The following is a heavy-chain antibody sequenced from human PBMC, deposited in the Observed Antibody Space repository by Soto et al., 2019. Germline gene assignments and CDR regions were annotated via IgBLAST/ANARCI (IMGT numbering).Heavy chain of an antibody. Sequence: GESLKISCKGSGYSFTSYWIGWVRQMPGKGLEWMGIIYPGDSDTRYSPSFQGQVTISADKSISTAYLQWSSLKASDTAMYYCARLDVGGYYDSSGYYDFDYWGQGTLVTVS. D-gene: IGHD3-22*01. CDR1: GYSFTSYW. CDR2: IYPGDSDT. V-gene: IGHV5-51*01. CDR3: ARLDVGGYYDSSGYYDFDY. J-gene: IGHJ4*02.